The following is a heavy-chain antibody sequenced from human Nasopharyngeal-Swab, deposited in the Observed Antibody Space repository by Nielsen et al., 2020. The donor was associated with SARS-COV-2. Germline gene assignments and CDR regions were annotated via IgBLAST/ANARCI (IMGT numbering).Heavy chain of an antibody. CDR1: GDTFSRFY. CDR2: IYPRDGST. CDR3: ARERGYCSNNGCFGLDP. Sequence: ASVKVSCKASGDTFSRFYMYWVRQAPGQGLEWMGRIYPRDGSTTYAQKFQGRVTVTRDTSTSTVYMELSSLRSEDTAVYFCARERGYCSNNGCFGLDPWGQGTLVTVSS. D-gene: IGHD2-2*01. V-gene: IGHV1-46*01. J-gene: IGHJ5*02.